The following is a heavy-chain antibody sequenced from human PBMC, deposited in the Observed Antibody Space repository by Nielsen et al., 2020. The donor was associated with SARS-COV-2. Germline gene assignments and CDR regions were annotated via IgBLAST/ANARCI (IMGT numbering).Heavy chain of an antibody. J-gene: IGHJ4*02. CDR1: GFTFSSYP. CDR2: ISGSGGST. D-gene: IGHD3-22*01. Sequence: GESLKISCAASGFTFSSYPMSWVRQAPGKGLEWVSAISGSGGSTYYADSVKGRFTISRDNSKNTLYLQMNSLRAEDTAVYYCAKEVGRYDSSGYYYVDWGQGTLVTVSS. V-gene: IGHV3-23*01. CDR3: AKEVGRYDSSGYYYVD.